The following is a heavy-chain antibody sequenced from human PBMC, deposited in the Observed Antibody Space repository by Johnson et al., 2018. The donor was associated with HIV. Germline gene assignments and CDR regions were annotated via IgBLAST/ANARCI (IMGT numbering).Heavy chain of an antibody. CDR3: ASGDELGDDAFDI. V-gene: IGHV3-53*01. CDR1: GFTVSSNY. D-gene: IGHD7-27*01. J-gene: IGHJ3*02. Sequence: VQLVESGGGLIQPGGSLRLSCGASGFTVSSNYMSWFRQAPGKGLEWVSVLYSGGSTYYADSVKGRFTISRDNSKNTLYLQMNSLRAEDTALYYCASGDELGDDAFDIWGQGTMVTVSS. CDR2: LYSGGST.